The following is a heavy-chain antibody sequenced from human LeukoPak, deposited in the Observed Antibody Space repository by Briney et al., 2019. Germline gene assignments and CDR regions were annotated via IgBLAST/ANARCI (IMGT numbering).Heavy chain of an antibody. D-gene: IGHD6-19*01. V-gene: IGHV3-66*01. CDR1: GFTVSSNY. Sequence: TGGSLRLSCAASGFTVSSNYMSWVRQAPGKGPEWVSVIYSGGSTYYADSVKGRFTISRDNSKNTLYLQMNSLRAEDTAVYYCARDGYGVPNLAVAGDYYYYGMDVWGQGTTVTVSS. J-gene: IGHJ6*02. CDR3: ARDGYGVPNLAVAGDYYYYGMDV. CDR2: IYSGGST.